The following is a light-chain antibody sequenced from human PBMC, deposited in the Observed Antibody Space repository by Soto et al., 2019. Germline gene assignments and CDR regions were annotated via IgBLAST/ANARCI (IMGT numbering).Light chain of an antibody. V-gene: IGKV3-11*01. CDR3: QQRSNWPLT. Sequence: EIVLTQSPATLSLSPGERATLSCRAGQSVSNYLAWYQQKPGQAPRLLMYDASNRATGIPARFSGSGSGTDFTLTISSLEPEDFAVYYCQQRSNWPLTFGGGTKVEIK. CDR1: QSVSNY. J-gene: IGKJ4*01. CDR2: DAS.